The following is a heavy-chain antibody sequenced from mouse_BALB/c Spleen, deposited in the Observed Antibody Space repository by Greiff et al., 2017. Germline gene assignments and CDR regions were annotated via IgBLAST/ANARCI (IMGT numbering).Heavy chain of an antibody. J-gene: IGHJ2*01. V-gene: IGHV5-17*02. CDR2: ISSGSSTI. CDR3: ARMYGNYYLFDY. D-gene: IGHD2-10*02. Sequence: EVQLVESGGGLVQPGGSRKLSCAASGFTFSSFGMHWVRQAPEKGLEWVAYISSGSSTIYYADTVKGRFTISRDNPKNTLFLQMTSLRSEDTAMYYCARMYGNYYLFDYWGQGTTLTVSS. CDR1: GFTFSSFG.